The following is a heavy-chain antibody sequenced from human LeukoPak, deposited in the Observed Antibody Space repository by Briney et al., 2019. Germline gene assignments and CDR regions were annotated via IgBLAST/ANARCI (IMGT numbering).Heavy chain of an antibody. CDR1: GFTFSSYA. CDR3: AKDQDYGDYVFDY. V-gene: IGHV3-23*01. CDR2: ISGSGGST. D-gene: IGHD4-17*01. J-gene: IGHJ4*02. Sequence: GGSLRLSCAASGFTFSSYAMSWVRQAPGKGLEWVSAISGSGGSTYYADSVKGRFTISRDNSKNTLYLQMNSLRADDTAVYYCAKDQDYGDYVFDYWGQGTLVTVSS.